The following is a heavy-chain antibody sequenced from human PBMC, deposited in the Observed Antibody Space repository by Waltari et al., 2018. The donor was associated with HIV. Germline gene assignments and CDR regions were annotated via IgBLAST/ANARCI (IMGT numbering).Heavy chain of an antibody. CDR2: IYYSGST. J-gene: IGHJ4*02. CDR1: GTSINNYY. CDR3: ARGLGATTFFDY. Sequence: QVQLQESGPGLVKPSETLSLTCTVSGTSINNYYWSWIRQPPGKGLEWIGYIYYSGSTNYNPSLKSRVTISLDTPKNHFSLKLSSVNAADTAVYYCARGLGATTFFDYWGQGTLVTVSS. V-gene: IGHV4-59*01. D-gene: IGHD1-26*01.